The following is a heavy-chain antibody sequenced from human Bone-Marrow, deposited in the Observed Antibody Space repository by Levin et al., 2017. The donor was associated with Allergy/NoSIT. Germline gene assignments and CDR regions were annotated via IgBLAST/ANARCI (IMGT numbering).Heavy chain of an antibody. CDR2: ISSDGSGI. J-gene: IGHJ4*02. CDR1: GFSFSTSW. D-gene: IGHD2-8*01. Sequence: GGSLRLSCVASGFSFSTSWMHWVRRAPGKGLLWVSRISSDGSGIYSADSVKGRFTISRDNAENTLYLQMNSLRVEGAAEYFCARVEGVDYWGQGILVTVSS. V-gene: IGHV3-74*01. CDR3: ARVEGVDY.